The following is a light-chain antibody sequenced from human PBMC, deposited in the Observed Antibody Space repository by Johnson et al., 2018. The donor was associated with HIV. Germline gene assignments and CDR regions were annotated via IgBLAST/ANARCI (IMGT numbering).Light chain of an antibody. CDR3: GTWDSSLSAGPFYV. J-gene: IGLJ1*01. V-gene: IGLV1-51*01. CDR1: SSNIGNNY. Sequence: QSVLTQSPSVSAAPGQKVTISCSGSSSNIGNNYVSWYQQLPGTAPKLLIYDNNKRPSGIPDRFSGSKSGTSATLGITGLQTGAEADYYCGTWDSSLSAGPFYVFGTGTKVTVL. CDR2: DNN.